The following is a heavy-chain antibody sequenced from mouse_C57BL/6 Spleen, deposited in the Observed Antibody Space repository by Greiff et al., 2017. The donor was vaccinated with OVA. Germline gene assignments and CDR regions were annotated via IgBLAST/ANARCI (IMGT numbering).Heavy chain of an antibody. CDR3: ARRGSNPYYAMDY. V-gene: IGHV1-22*01. Sequence: VQLKQSGPELVKPGASVTMSCKASGYTFPDYNMHWVKQSHGKSLEWIGYINPNNGGTSYNQKFKGKATLTVNKSSSTAYMELRSLTSEDSAVYYCARRGSNPYYAMDYWGQGTSGTVSS. D-gene: IGHD1-1*01. J-gene: IGHJ4*01. CDR1: GYTFPDYN. CDR2: INPNNGGT.